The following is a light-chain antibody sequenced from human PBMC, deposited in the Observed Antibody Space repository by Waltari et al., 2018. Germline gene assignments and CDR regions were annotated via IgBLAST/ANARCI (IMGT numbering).Light chain of an antibody. Sequence: DIVLPQSPGTLSLSPGERATLSGRASQCVRRAFAWYQQSPGQAPRLLIYDASNRATGIPDRFSGSGSGTGFSLTISRLEPEDFAVYYCQHYVRLPVAFGQGTKVEIK. CDR1: QCVRRA. CDR3: QHYVRLPVA. V-gene: IGKV3-20*01. J-gene: IGKJ1*01. CDR2: DAS.